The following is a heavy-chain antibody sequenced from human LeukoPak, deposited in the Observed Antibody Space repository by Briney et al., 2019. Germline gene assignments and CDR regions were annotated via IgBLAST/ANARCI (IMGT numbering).Heavy chain of an antibody. J-gene: IGHJ2*01. CDR1: GGSFSGYY. D-gene: IGHD3-22*01. CDR3: ARGVTMIVVVIHDWYFDL. Sequence: PSETLSLTCAVYGGSFSGYYWSWIRKPPGKGLEWIGEINHSGSTNYNPSLKSRVTISVDTSKNQFSLKLSSVTAADTAVYYCARGVTMIVVVIHDWYFDLWGRGTLVTVSS. V-gene: IGHV4-34*01. CDR2: INHSGST.